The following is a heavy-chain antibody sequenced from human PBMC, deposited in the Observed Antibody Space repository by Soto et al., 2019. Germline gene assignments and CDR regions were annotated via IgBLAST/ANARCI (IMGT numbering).Heavy chain of an antibody. CDR1: GYTFTSYC. D-gene: IGHD3-9*01. Sequence: ASVKVSCKASGYTFTSYCISWVRQAPGQGLEWMGWISAYNGNTNYAQKLQGRVTMTTDTSTSTAYMGLRSLRSDDTAVYYCARGPSDYDILTAGFDYWGQGTLVTVSS. CDR3: ARGPSDYDILTAGFDY. CDR2: ISAYNGNT. J-gene: IGHJ4*02. V-gene: IGHV1-18*04.